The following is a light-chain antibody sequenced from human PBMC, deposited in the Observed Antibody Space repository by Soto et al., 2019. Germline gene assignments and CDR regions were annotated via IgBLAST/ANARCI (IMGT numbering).Light chain of an antibody. V-gene: IGKV2-30*01. CDR3: MQGTRWLWT. J-gene: IGKJ1*01. CDR1: QSLVFSDGNTY. CDR2: KVS. Sequence: DVVLTQSPLSLPVALGQPASISCRSSQSLVFSDGNTYLNWFQQKPGQPPRRLIYKVSNRNSGVPDRFSGSGSGTDFTLKISRVEAEDVGVYSGMQGTRWLWTFGQGTKVEIK.